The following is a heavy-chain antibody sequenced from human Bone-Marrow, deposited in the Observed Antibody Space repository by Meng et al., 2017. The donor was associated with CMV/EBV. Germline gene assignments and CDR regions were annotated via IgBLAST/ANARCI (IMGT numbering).Heavy chain of an antibody. CDR2: INPHNGVT. CDR3: ARRVVVAEPWDYFDY. D-gene: IGHD2-15*01. J-gene: IGHJ4*02. Sequence: ASVKVSCKASGYTFTDLYIHWVRQAPGQGLEWMGCINPHNGVTNYTQKFQGRFTMTRDTSINTAYMELSRLRSDDTAVYYCARRVVVAEPWDYFDYWGQGTLVTVSS. V-gene: IGHV1-2*02. CDR1: GYTFTDLY.